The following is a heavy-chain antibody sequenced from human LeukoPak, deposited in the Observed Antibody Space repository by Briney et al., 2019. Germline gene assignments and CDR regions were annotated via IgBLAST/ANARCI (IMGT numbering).Heavy chain of an antibody. J-gene: IGHJ3*01. CDR2: ISTASSTI. D-gene: IGHD3-10*01. CDR1: GFTFSTYS. Sequence: GGSLRLSCASSGFTFSTYSMNWVRQAPGKGLEWVAYISTASSTIYYADSVKGRFTIFRDNAKNSLFLQMNSLRDEDTAVYHCARDLRVRADAYDVWGQGTMVTVSS. V-gene: IGHV3-48*02. CDR3: ARDLRVRADAYDV.